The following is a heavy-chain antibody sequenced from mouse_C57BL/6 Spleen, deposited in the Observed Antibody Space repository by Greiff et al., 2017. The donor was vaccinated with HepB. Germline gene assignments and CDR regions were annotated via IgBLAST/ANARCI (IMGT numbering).Heavy chain of an antibody. J-gene: IGHJ2*01. CDR1: GYTFTDYE. V-gene: IGHV1-15*01. D-gene: IGHD4-1*01. Sequence: VQLQQSGAELVRPGASVTLSCKASGYTFTDYEMHWVKQTPVHGLEWIGAIDPETGGTAYNQKFTGKAILTADKSSSTAYMELRSLTSEDSAVYYCTRRGDWDNFDYWGQGTTLTVSS. CDR3: TRRGDWDNFDY. CDR2: IDPETGGT.